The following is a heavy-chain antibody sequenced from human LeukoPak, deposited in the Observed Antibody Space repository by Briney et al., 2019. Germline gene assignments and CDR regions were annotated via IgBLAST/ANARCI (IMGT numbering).Heavy chain of an antibody. Sequence: GGSLRLSCAASGFTLSNSWMHWVRQAPGKGLVWVSRIDPDGNTDYADSVKGRFTISRDNAKNTLYLQMNSLRAEGTAVYRCARDVRGPHDFWGQGTLVTVSS. V-gene: IGHV3-74*01. CDR3: ARDVRGPHDF. D-gene: IGHD2/OR15-2a*01. CDR1: GFTLSNSW. CDR2: IDPDGNT. J-gene: IGHJ4*02.